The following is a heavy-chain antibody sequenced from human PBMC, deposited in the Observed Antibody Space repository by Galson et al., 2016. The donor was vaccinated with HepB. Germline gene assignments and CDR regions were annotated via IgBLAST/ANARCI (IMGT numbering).Heavy chain of an antibody. V-gene: IGHV1-24*01. CDR2: FDPEDGET. Sequence: SVKVSCKVSGYTLTELSMHWVRQAPGKGFEWMGGFDPEDGETINAQKFQGRVTMTEDTSTDTGYIELTGLTLDDTAVYYCATGRVPTPGSPLDYWGQGTLVTVSS. D-gene: IGHD2-2*01. J-gene: IGHJ4*02. CDR1: GYTLTELS. CDR3: ATGRVPTPGSPLDY.